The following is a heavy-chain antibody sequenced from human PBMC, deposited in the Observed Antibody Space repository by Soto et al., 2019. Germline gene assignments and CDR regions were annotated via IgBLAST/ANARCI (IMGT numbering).Heavy chain of an antibody. D-gene: IGHD3-3*01. J-gene: IGHJ3*01. CDR1: VFTSSG. CDR3: AREGILGLFDAYDL. Sequence: ASVKVSCKASVFTSSGISWVRQAPGQRLEWMGWISTHNGNTIYAQKFQGRVIMTMDTSTTTVYMELRSLRPDNTAVYLCAREGILGLFDAYDLWGQGTMVTVSS. V-gene: IGHV1-18*04. CDR2: ISTHNGNT.